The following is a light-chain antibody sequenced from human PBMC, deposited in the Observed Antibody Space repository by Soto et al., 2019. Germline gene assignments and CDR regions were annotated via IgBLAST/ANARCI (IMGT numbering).Light chain of an antibody. CDR3: QSYDSSLSPVV. CDR1: SSNIGAGYD. Sequence: QSVLTQPPSVSGAPGQRVTISCTGSSSNIGAGYDVHWYQQLPGTAPKLLIYGNSNRPSGVPDRFSGSKSGTSASLAITGLQAEDEADYYCQSYDSSLSPVVFGGGTKVNVL. V-gene: IGLV1-40*01. J-gene: IGLJ2*01. CDR2: GNS.